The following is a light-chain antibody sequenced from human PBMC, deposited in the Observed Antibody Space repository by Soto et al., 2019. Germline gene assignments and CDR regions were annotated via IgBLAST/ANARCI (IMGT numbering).Light chain of an antibody. CDR3: AAWDDSLNGPVV. CDR1: SSNIGSNT. Sequence: QSVLTQSPSASGTPGQRVTISCSGSSSNIGSNTVNWYQQLPGTAPKLLIYSNNQRPSGVPDRFSGSKSGTSASLAISGLQSEDEADYYCAAWDDSLNGPVVFGGGTKLTVL. J-gene: IGLJ2*01. V-gene: IGLV1-44*01. CDR2: SNN.